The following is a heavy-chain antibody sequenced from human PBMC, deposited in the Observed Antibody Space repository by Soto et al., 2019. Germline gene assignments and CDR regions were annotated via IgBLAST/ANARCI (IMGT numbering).Heavy chain of an antibody. D-gene: IGHD4-17*01. J-gene: IGHJ4*02. Sequence: QVQLVESGGGLVKPGGSLRLSCVASGFTFNDYYMSWIRQAPGKGLAWVSYISSSSGYTNYADSVKGRFTISRGNARNYMNLQTNRLGAEDTAVHYCARGGTTVTDFWGQGTLVTVSS. CDR2: ISSSSGYT. V-gene: IGHV3-11*06. CDR1: GFTFNDYY. CDR3: ARGGTTVTDF.